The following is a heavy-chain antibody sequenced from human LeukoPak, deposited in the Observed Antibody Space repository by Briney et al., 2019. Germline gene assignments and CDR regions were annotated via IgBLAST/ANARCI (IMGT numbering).Heavy chain of an antibody. J-gene: IGHJ4*02. D-gene: IGHD1-1*01. CDR2: ISNSDGKT. CDR3: AKATGNLGN. V-gene: IGHV3-23*01. CDR1: GFTFSSYA. Sequence: GGSLRLSCAASGFTFSSYAMSWVRQAPGKGLEWISTISNSDGKTYYADSVKGRFTISRDNSKNTLYVQMYSLTAEDTAIYYCAKATGNLGNWGQGTLVTVSS.